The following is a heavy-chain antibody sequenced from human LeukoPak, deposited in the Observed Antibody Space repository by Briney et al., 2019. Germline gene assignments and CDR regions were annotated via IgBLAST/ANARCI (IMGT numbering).Heavy chain of an antibody. CDR1: GGSISPYY. CDR3: ARDRGEMAIPEAAFDV. D-gene: IGHD5-24*01. V-gene: IGHV4-59*01. CDR2: IYYSGST. Sequence: RSQTLSLTCTVSGGSISPYYWSWIRQAPGKGLEWIGYIYYSGSTNYNPSLKSRVTISVDTSKNQFSLKLSSVTAADTAVYYCARDRGEMAIPEAAFDVWGQGTMVTVSS. J-gene: IGHJ3*01.